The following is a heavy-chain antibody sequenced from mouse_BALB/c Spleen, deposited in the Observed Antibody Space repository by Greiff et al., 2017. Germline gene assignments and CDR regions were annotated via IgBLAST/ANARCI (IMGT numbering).Heavy chain of an antibody. CDR3: ARNYYGSSSWFAY. CDR1: GFSLTSYG. CDR2: IWSGGST. Sequence: QVQLQQSGPGLVQPSQSLSITCTVSGFSLTSYGVHWVRQSPGKGLEWLGVIWSGGSTDYNAAFISRLSISKDNSKSQVFFKMNSLQANYTAIYYCARNYYGSSSWFAYWGQGTLVTVSA. V-gene: IGHV2-2*02. J-gene: IGHJ3*01. D-gene: IGHD1-1*01.